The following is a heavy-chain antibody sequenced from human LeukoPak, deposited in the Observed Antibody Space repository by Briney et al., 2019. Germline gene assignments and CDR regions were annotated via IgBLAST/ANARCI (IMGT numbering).Heavy chain of an antibody. J-gene: IGHJ4*02. CDR2: FTYGGGT. D-gene: IGHD1-26*01. V-gene: IGHV4-39*01. Sequence: PSETLSLTCIVSGDSIINSNYYSAGIRQPPGKGLEWIVRFTYGGGTYYNPSPKSRVTISVDTSKNQFSLKVTSVTAADTAVYYCARRSSNPVGAIDYWGQGTLVIVSS. CDR1: GDSIINSNYY. CDR3: ARRSSNPVGAIDY.